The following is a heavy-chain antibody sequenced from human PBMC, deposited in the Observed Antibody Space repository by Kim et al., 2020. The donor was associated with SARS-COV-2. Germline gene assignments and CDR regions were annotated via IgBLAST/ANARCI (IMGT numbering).Heavy chain of an antibody. CDR2: INHSGST. CDR1: GGSFSGYY. J-gene: IGHJ6*03. Sequence: SETLSLTCAVYGGSFSGYYWSWIRQPPGKGLEWIGEINHSGSTNYNPSLKSRVTISVDTSKNQFYLKLSSVTAADTAVYYCARSGQDIVVVVAVYYYYYYMDVWGKGPTVTVSS. D-gene: IGHD2-15*01. CDR3: ARSGQDIVVVVAVYYYYYYMDV. V-gene: IGHV4-34*01.